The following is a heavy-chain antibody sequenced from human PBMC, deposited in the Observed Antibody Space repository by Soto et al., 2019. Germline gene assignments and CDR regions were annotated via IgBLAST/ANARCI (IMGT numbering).Heavy chain of an antibody. J-gene: IGHJ4*01. D-gene: IGHD3-22*01. CDR1: GFTFSSYA. V-gene: IGHV3-23*01. CDR2: ISGSGGST. CDR3: ANVYDSSGYGPFDY. Sequence: GGSLRLSCAASGFTFSSYAMSWVRQAPGKGLEWVSAISGSGGSTYYADSVEGRFTISRDNSKNTLYLQMNSLRAEDTAVYYCANVYDSSGYGPFDYWGHLTLVT.